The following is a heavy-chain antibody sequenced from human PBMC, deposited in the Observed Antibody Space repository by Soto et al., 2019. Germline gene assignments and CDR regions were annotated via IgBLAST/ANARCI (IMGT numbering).Heavy chain of an antibody. Sequence: QVQLQESGPGLLKPSQTMSITCTVSGGSVSSDEYFWSWIRQPPGKGLEWLAYIYYSASTYYNPPLKSRLSISVDTSKNQFSLNLTSVTAADTAVYYCARGDSSSWYEIDYWGQGILVTVSS. V-gene: IGHV4-30-4*01. CDR2: IYYSAST. D-gene: IGHD6-13*01. CDR3: ARGDSSSWYEIDY. CDR1: GGSVSSDEYF. J-gene: IGHJ4*02.